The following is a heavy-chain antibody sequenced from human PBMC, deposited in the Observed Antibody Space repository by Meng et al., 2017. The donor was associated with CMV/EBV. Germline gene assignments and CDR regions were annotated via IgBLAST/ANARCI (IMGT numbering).Heavy chain of an antibody. Sequence: GESLKISCAASGFTFSSYSMNWVRQAPGKGLEWVSYISSSSSTIYYADSVKGRFTISRDNAKNSLYLQMNSLRAEDTAVYYCAGAGTYYYDSSGYYTYYFDYWGQGTLVTVSS. CDR1: GFTFSSYS. D-gene: IGHD3-22*01. CDR3: AGAGTYYYDSSGYYTYYFDY. CDR2: ISSSSSTI. V-gene: IGHV3-48*04. J-gene: IGHJ4*02.